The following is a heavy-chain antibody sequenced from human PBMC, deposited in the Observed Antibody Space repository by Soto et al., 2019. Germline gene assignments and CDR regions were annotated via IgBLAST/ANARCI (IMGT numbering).Heavy chain of an antibody. CDR1: GGSISSSNW. J-gene: IGHJ6*02. CDR2: IYRSGST. D-gene: IGHD1-26*01. CDR3: ARVIGGYSFGMVV. Sequence: QVQLQESGPGLVKPSGTLSLTCAVSGGSISSSNWWRWVRQPPGKGLEGIGEIYRSGSTNNNPSLQSRVTIALDKPKNQFSLKLSSVTAADAAVYYCARVIGGYSFGMVVWGQGTTVSVSS. V-gene: IGHV4-4*02.